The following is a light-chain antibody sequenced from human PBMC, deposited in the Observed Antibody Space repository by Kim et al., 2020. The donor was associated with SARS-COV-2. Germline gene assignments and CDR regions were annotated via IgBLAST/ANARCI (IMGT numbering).Light chain of an antibody. CDR1: KTVTSN. Sequence: EIVMTQSPATLSVGPGEGATLPCRAIKTVTSNLAWNQQKFAQPPSLLTYGTTTRATGIPDRFSGSGFGTEFTLTISSLQSEDFALYYVQHYQDWPLTFGGGTKV. CDR3: QHYQDWPLT. J-gene: IGKJ4*01. V-gene: IGKV3-15*01. CDR2: GTT.